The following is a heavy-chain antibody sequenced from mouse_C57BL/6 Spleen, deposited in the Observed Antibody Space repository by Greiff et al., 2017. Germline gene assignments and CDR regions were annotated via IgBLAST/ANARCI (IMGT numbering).Heavy chain of an antibody. CDR2: LSYDGSN. CDR1: GYSITSGYF. Sequence: EVKLQESGPGLVKPSQSLSLTCSVTGYSITSGYFWYWRRQFPGNKLEWMGYLSYDGSNNYNPSLKNRISITRDTSKYQFFLKLNSVTTEDTATYYCAREEDYDDAMDYWGQGTSVTVSS. CDR3: AREEDYDDAMDY. D-gene: IGHD2-4*01. J-gene: IGHJ4*01. V-gene: IGHV3-6*01.